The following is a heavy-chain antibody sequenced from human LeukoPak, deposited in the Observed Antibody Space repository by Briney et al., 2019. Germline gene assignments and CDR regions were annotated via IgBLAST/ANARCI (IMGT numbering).Heavy chain of an antibody. CDR1: GFTFSSYG. Sequence: GGSLRLSCAASGFTFSSYGMHWVRQAPGKGLEWVAVIWYDGSNKYYADSVKGRFTISRDNSKNTLYLQMNSLRAEDTAVYHCARDLSYVGFDYWGQGTLVTVSS. J-gene: IGHJ4*02. V-gene: IGHV3-33*01. D-gene: IGHD1-26*01. CDR3: ARDLSYVGFDY. CDR2: IWYDGSNK.